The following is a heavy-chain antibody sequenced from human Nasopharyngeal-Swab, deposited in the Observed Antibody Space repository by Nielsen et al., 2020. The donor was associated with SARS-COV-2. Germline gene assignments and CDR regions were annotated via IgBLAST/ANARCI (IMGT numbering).Heavy chain of an antibody. V-gene: IGHV3-21*01. CDR3: ARARGYSSSSAFDI. D-gene: IGHD6-6*01. J-gene: IGHJ3*02. Sequence: GESLKISCAASGFTFSSYNMNWVRQAPGKGLEWVSSISSSNTYIYYADSVRGRFTISRDNAKNSLYLQMNSLRAEDTAVYYCARARGYSSSSAFDIWGQGTMVTVSS. CDR1: GFTFSSYN. CDR2: ISSSNTYI.